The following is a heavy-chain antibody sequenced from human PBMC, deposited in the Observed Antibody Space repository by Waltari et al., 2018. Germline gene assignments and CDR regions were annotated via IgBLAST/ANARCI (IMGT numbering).Heavy chain of an antibody. D-gene: IGHD6-6*01. V-gene: IGHV4-34*01. CDR3: ARGRGGGIAARFDY. CDR1: GGSFSGYY. J-gene: IGHJ4*02. Sequence: QVQLQQWGAGLLKPSETLSLTCAVYGGSFSGYYWRWIRPTPGKGLEWIGESNHSGSTNYNPSLKSRVTISVDTSKNQFSLKLSSVTAADTAVYYCARGRGGGIAARFDYWGQGTLVTVSS. CDR2: SNHSGST.